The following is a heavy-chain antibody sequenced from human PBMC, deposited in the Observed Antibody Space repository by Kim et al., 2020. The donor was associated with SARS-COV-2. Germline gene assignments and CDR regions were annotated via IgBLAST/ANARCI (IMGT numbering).Heavy chain of an antibody. CDR1: GFTFSSYW. D-gene: IGHD3-3*01. V-gene: IGHV3-7*03. CDR3: ARGALRFLETRGAFDI. J-gene: IGHJ3*02. Sequence: GGSLRLSCAASGFTFSSYWMSWVRQAPGKGLEWVANIKQDGSEKYYVDSVKGRFTISRDNAKNSLYLQMNSLRAEDTAVYYCARGALRFLETRGAFDIWGQGTMVTVSS. CDR2: IKQDGSEK.